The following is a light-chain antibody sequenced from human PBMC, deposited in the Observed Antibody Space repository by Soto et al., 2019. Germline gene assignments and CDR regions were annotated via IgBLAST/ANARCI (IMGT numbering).Light chain of an antibody. CDR1: QGISSY. Sequence: AIRMTQSPSSLSASTGDRVTITCRASQGISSYLAWYQQKPGKAPKLLIYAASTLQSGVPSRFNGSGSGTDFTLTISCLQSEDFATYCCQQYYSYSTFGQGTKV. CDR3: QQYYSYST. V-gene: IGKV1-8*01. J-gene: IGKJ1*01. CDR2: AAS.